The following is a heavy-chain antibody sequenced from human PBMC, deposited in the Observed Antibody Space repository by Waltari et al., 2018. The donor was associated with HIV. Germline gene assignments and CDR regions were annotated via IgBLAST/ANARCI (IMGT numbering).Heavy chain of an antibody. D-gene: IGHD4-17*01. CDR3: ARGYGAHS. Sequence: LVESGGNLVQPGGSLSLSCAASGFSFSGYWMSWVRKAPGKGLEWVANIGQDGSEKHYVDSVKGRFTIARDNAKNSLYLQMNKLRAEGTAVYYCARGYGAHSWGQGTLVTVSA. V-gene: IGHV3-7*01. CDR1: GFSFSGYW. J-gene: IGHJ4*02. CDR2: IGQDGSEK.